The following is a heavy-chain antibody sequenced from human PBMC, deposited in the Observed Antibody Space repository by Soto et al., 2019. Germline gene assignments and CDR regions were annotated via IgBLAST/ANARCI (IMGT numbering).Heavy chain of an antibody. CDR1: GFTVSSNY. Sequence: GGSLRLSCAASGFTVSSNYMSWVRQAPGKGLEWVSVIYSGGSTYYADSVKGRFTISRDNSKNTLYLQMNSLRAEGTAVYYCARGFYGPGCYFDYWGQGTLVTVSS. D-gene: IGHD3-10*01. J-gene: IGHJ4*02. CDR3: ARGFYGPGCYFDY. CDR2: IYSGGST. V-gene: IGHV3-66*01.